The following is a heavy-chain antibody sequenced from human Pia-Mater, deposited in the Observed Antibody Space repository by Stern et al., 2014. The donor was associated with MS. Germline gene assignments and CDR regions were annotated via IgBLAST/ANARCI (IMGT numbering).Heavy chain of an antibody. V-gene: IGHV1-69*06. CDR3: ARDGDFGSNYGMDV. Sequence: VQLVESGAALKKPGSSVKVSCKASGGTFSSYGISWVRQAPGQGLEWMGGIIPLFGTANYARRFQGRVTMTADISTSTAYMELSSLRSEDTAVYYCARDGDFGSNYGMDVWGQGTTVTVAS. CDR1: GGTFSSYG. CDR2: IIPLFGTA. J-gene: IGHJ6*02. D-gene: IGHD2-21*02.